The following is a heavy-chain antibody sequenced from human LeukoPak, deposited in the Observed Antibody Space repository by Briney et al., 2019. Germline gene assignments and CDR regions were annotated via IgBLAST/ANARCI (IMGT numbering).Heavy chain of an antibody. V-gene: IGHV3-53*01. CDR2: IYSGGST. J-gene: IGHJ4*02. CDR3: ARDTPSSGFDY. Sequence: GGSLRLSCAASGFTFSAYYVSWVRQAPGKGLEWVSVIYSGGSTYYADSVKGLFTISRDNSKNTVNLQMNSLRPEDTAVYYCARDTPSSGFDYWGQGTQVTVSS. D-gene: IGHD3-10*01. CDR1: GFTFSAYY.